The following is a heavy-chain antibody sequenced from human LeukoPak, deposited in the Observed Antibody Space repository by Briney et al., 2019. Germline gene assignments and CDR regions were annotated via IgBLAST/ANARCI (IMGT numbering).Heavy chain of an antibody. CDR2: IIPIFGTA. D-gene: IGHD3-3*01. V-gene: IGHV1-69*13. CDR3: ARTYYDFWSGYYQKYNWFDP. Sequence: SVKVSCKASGGTFSSYAISWVRQAPGQGLEWMGGIIPIFGTANYAQKFQGRVTITADESTSTAYMELSSLRSEDTAVYYCARTYYDFWSGYYQKYNWFDPWGQGTLVTVSS. J-gene: IGHJ5*02. CDR1: GGTFSSYA.